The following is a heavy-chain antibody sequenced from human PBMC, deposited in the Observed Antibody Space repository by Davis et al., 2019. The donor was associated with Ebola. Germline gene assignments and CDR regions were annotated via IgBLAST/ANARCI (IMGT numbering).Heavy chain of an antibody. CDR2: ISGRGGST. V-gene: IGHV3-23*01. Sequence: GESLKISCVVSGITFSDYAMSWVRQAPGKGLEWVSVISGRGGSTYYAESVKGRFTISRDNFKNTLYLQMNSLRAEDTALYYCARGHYGLDVWGQGTTVTVSS. D-gene: IGHD3-10*01. CDR3: ARGHYGLDV. CDR1: GITFSDYA. J-gene: IGHJ6*02.